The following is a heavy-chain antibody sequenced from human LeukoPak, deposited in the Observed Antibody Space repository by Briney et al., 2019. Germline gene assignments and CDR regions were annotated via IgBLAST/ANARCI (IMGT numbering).Heavy chain of an antibody. CDR1: GFTLSSYW. CDR2: IGTAGDT. CDR3: ARAPNYYDRGAFDI. J-gene: IGHJ3*02. Sequence: GGSLRLSCAASGFTLSSYWMHWVRQATGKGLEWVSAIGTAGDTYYPGSVKGRFTISRENAKNSLYLQMNSLRAGDTAVYYCARAPNYYDRGAFDIWGQGTMVTVSS. V-gene: IGHV3-13*01. D-gene: IGHD3-22*01.